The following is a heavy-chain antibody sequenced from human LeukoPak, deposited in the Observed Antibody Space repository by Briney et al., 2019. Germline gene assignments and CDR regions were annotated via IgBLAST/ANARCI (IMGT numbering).Heavy chain of an antibody. Sequence: SETLSLTCTVSGGSISSSSYYWGWIRQPPGKGLEWIGYIYYSGSTYYNPSLKSRVTISVDTSKNQFSLKLSSVTAADTAVYYCASGVVTVTPLGYWGQGTLVTVSS. CDR1: GGSISSSSYY. CDR2: IYYSGST. J-gene: IGHJ4*02. CDR3: ASGVVTVTPLGY. D-gene: IGHD4-17*01. V-gene: IGHV4-30-4*08.